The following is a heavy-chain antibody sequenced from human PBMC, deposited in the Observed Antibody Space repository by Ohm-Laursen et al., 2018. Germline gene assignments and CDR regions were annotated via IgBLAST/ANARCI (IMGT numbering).Heavy chain of an antibody. Sequence: SLRLSCAASGFTFSGSAIHWVRQAPGKGLEWVAVIWYDGSNKYYADSVKGRFTISRDNSKNTLYLQMNSLRAEDTAVYYCARDRELHYYDRGYYYYGMDVWGQGTTVTVSS. CDR1: GFTFSGSA. J-gene: IGHJ6*02. V-gene: IGHV3-33*08. CDR3: ARDRELHYYDRGYYYYGMDV. D-gene: IGHD3-22*01. CDR2: IWYDGSNK.